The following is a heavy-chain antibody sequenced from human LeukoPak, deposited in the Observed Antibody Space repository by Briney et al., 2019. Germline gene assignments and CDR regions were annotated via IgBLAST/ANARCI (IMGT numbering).Heavy chain of an antibody. J-gene: IGHJ4*02. CDR3: ASGNIAALMDY. Sequence: PSETLSLTCAVYGGSFSGYYWSWIRQPPGKGLEWIGEINHSGSTNYNPSLKSRVTISVDTSKNQFSLKLSSVTAADTAVYYCASGNIAALMDYWGQGTLVTVSS. CDR2: INHSGST. D-gene: IGHD6-6*01. CDR1: GGSFSGYY. V-gene: IGHV4-34*01.